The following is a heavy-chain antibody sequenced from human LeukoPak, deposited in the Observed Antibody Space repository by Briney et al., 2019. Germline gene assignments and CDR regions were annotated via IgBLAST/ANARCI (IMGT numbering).Heavy chain of an antibody. CDR3: ARVRIAVAGQSAFDI. CDR2: IIPIFGTA. D-gene: IGHD6-19*01. J-gene: IGHJ3*02. CDR1: GGTFSSYA. V-gene: IGHV1-69*13. Sequence: ASVKVSCKSSGGTFSSYAIIWVRQAPGQGLEWMGGIIPIFGTANYAQKFQGRVTITADESTSTAYMELSSLRSEDTAVYYCARVRIAVAGQSAFDIWGQGTMVTVPS.